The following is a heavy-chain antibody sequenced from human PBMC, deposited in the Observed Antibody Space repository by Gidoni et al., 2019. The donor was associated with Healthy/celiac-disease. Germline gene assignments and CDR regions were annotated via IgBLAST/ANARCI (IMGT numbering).Heavy chain of an antibody. CDR2: IYYSGST. Sequence: QLQLQESGPGLVKPSETLSLTCTVSGGSISSSSYYWGWIRQPPGKGLEWIWSIYYSGSTYYHPSLKSRVTISVDTSKNQFSLKLSSVTAADTAMYYCARHGGRSTSRWGAFDIWGQGTMVTVSS. D-gene: IGHD2-2*01. CDR3: ARHGGRSTSRWGAFDI. CDR1: GGSISSSSYY. J-gene: IGHJ3*02. V-gene: IGHV4-39*01.